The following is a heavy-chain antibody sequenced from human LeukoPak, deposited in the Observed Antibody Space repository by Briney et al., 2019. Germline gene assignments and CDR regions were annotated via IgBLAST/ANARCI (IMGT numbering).Heavy chain of an antibody. CDR1: GFTFRNYE. J-gene: IGHJ4*02. CDR2: ISYDGSDK. Sequence: GGSLRLSCAGSGFTFRNYEMSWVRQAPGKGLEWVALISYDGSDKDYAKSVKGRFTISRDNSKNTLYLQMNSLRAEDTAVYYCAKDMSGGDCPDYWGQGTLVTVSS. CDR3: AKDMSGGDCPDY. V-gene: IGHV3-30*04. D-gene: IGHD2-21*02.